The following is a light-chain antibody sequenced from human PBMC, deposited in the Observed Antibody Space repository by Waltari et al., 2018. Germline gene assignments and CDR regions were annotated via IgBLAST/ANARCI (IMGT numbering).Light chain of an antibody. CDR2: GPS. Sequence: EIVMTQSTATLSVSHGETATITCRASQSVSCNLAWYQQKPGQAPMLLIYGPSTRATGIPAMFSGSGSGTEFTLTISSMQSEDFAVYYCQQYNNWPPWTFGQGTKVEIK. CDR1: QSVSCN. CDR3: QQYNNWPPWT. J-gene: IGKJ1*01. V-gene: IGKV3-15*01.